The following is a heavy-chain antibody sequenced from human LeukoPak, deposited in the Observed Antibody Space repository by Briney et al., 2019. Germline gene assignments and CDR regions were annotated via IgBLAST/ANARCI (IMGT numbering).Heavy chain of an antibody. V-gene: IGHV3-23*01. CDR1: GFTFSSYA. J-gene: IGHJ4*02. D-gene: IGHD7-27*01. CDR3: AREHWDFDY. Sequence: GGSLRLTCAASGFTFSSYAMTWVRQAPGKGLEWVSEISGSGESTYYGDSVKGRFTISRDNSKNTLYLQMNSLRAGDTAIYYCAREHWDFDYWGQGTLVTVSS. CDR2: ISGSGEST.